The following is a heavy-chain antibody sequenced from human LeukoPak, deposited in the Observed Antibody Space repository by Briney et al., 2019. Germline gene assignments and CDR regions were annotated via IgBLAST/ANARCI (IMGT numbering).Heavy chain of an antibody. J-gene: IGHJ3*02. D-gene: IGHD6-6*01. CDR3: ARSIAAAGDLGAFDI. V-gene: IGHV3-23*01. CDR2: ISGSGGST. Sequence: GGSLRPSCAASGFTFSSYAMSWVRQAPGMGLEWVSAISGSGGSTYYADSVKGRFTISRDNSKNTLYLQMNSLRAEDTAVYYCARSIAAAGDLGAFDIWGQGTMVTVSS. CDR1: GFTFSSYA.